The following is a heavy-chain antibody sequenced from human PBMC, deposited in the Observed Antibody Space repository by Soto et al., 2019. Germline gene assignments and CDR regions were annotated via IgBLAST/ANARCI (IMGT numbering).Heavy chain of an antibody. D-gene: IGHD3-9*01. V-gene: IGHV4-4*02. CDR3: ARVYSYDILTGRGDAFDI. Sequence: PSETLSLTCAVSGGSISSSNWWSWARQPPGKGLEWIGEIYHSGSTNYNPSLKSRVTISVDKSKNQFSLKLSSVTAADTAVYYCARVYSYDILTGRGDAFDIWGQGTMVTVSS. J-gene: IGHJ3*02. CDR2: IYHSGST. CDR1: GGSISSSNW.